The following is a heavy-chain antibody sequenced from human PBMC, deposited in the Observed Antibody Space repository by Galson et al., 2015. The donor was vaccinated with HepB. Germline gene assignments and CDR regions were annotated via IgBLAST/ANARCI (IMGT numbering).Heavy chain of an antibody. V-gene: IGHV1-69*13. J-gene: IGHJ6*03. CDR1: GDTSSNYN. Sequence: SVKVSCKASGDTSSNYNINWVRQAPGQGLEWMGGIIPIYGTTNYAQKFQGRVTLTADESTSTAYMELSSLRSEDTAVYYCARALGYCSGGSCYPTYYYYYMDVWGKGTTVTVSS. D-gene: IGHD2-15*01. CDR2: IIPIYGTT. CDR3: ARALGYCSGGSCYPTYYYYYMDV.